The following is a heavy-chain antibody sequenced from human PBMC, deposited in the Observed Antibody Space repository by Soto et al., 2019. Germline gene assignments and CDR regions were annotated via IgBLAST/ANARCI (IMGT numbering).Heavy chain of an antibody. CDR2: INPSGGST. D-gene: IGHD3-3*01. CDR3: ARENYDFWSGLD. V-gene: IGHV1-46*03. CDR1: GYTFTSYY. Sequence: QVQLVQSGAEVKKPGASVKVSCKASGYTFTSYYMHWVRQAPGQGLEWLGIINPSGGSTSYAQKFQGRVTMTRDTSTSTVYMELSSLRSEDTAVYYCARENYDFWSGLDWGQGTLVTVSS. J-gene: IGHJ4*02.